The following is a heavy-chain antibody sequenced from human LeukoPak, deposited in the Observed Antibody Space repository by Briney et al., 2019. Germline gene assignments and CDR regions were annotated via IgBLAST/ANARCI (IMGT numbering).Heavy chain of an antibody. CDR3: ARDPPSVPLYFFDS. V-gene: IGHV1-2*02. D-gene: IGHD2-2*01. CDR1: GYTFRGNY. CDR2: IDANNGDT. J-gene: IGHJ4*02. Sequence: ASVKVSCKASGYTFRGNYIHWLRQAPGQGLEWMGWIDANNGDTKSAQKFQGRVTMSRDTSISTAYMDLSSLRPDDAAVYYCARDPPSVPLYFFDSWGQGNLVTVSS.